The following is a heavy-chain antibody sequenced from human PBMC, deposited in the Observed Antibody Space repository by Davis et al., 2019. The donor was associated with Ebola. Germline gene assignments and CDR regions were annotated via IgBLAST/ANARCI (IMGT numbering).Heavy chain of an antibody. V-gene: IGHV4-61*01. J-gene: IGHJ4*02. CDR2: VYYTGNT. Sequence: MPSETLSLTCTVSGGSISSSSYYWSWIRQPPGKGLEWIGYVYYTGNTNYNPSLKSRVTISVDTSKNQFSLKLSSVTAADTALYYCARFSWSVTTVTSDYWGQGTLVTVSS. CDR3: ARFSWSVTTVTSDY. CDR1: GGSISSSSYY. D-gene: IGHD4-17*01.